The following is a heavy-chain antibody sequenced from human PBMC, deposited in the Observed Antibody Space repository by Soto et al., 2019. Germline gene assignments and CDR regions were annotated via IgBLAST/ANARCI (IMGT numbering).Heavy chain of an antibody. CDR1: GYTFTGYY. CDR3: ARADLYCSSTSCYTIAADY. CDR2: INPNSGGT. V-gene: IGHV1-2*02. Sequence: GASVKVSCKASGYTFTGYYMHWVRQAPGQGLEWMGWINPNSGGTNYAQKFQGRVTMTRDTSISTAYMELSRLRSDDTAVYYCARADLYCSSTSCYTIAADYWGQGTLVTVPQ. D-gene: IGHD2-2*02. J-gene: IGHJ4*02.